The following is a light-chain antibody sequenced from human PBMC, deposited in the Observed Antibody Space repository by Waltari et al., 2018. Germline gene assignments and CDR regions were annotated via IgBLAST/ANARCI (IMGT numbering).Light chain of an antibody. CDR3: QQYNQYPHT. CDR1: EGIRNY. Sequence: DIQMTQSPSSLSASIGDRVTITCRASEGIRNYVAWFQQKPGKAPKSLIYAASTLHRGVPSKFTGSGFETDFTLTITSLQPDDFATYYCQQYNQYPHTFGQGTKLMIK. V-gene: IGKV1-16*02. CDR2: AAS. J-gene: IGKJ2*01.